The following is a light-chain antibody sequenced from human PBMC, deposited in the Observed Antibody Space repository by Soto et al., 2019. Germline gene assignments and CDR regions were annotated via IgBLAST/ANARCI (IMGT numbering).Light chain of an antibody. V-gene: IGKV1-39*01. CDR1: QSIATY. CDR2: AAS. CDR3: QQIFETPPYT. Sequence: DIQMTQSPSSLSASIGDRVTITCRASQSIATYVNWFQQRPGKAPKLLINAASSLQSGVPSRFSGSGSGTDFTLTISDLQPDEFATYYCQQIFETPPYTFGQGTKLEIK. J-gene: IGKJ2*01.